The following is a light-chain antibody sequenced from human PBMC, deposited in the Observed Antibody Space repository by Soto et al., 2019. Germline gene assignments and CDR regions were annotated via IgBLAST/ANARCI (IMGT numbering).Light chain of an antibody. CDR2: DAS. CDR1: QSISSY. J-gene: IGKJ1*01. CDR3: QQYNSWWT. V-gene: IGKV1-5*01. Sequence: DIQMTQSTSSLSASVGDRVTITCRASQSISSYLNWYQQKPGKAPKLLIYDASSLESGVPSRFSGSGSGTEFTLTISSLQPDDFATYYCQQYNSWWTFGQGTKVDI.